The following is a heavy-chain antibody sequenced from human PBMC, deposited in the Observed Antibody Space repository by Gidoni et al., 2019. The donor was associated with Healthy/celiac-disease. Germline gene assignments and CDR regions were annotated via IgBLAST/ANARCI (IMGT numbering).Heavy chain of an antibody. CDR1: GVTFSSYG. CDR2: ISYDGSNK. D-gene: IGHD3-3*01. Sequence: QVQLVESGGGVVQPGRSLRLSCAASGVTFSSYGMHWVRQAPGKGLEWVAVISYDGSNKYYADSVKGRFTITRDNSKNTLYLQMNSLRAEDTAVYYCAKGEAKRITIFGVVIPPFDPWGQGTLVTVSS. V-gene: IGHV3-30*18. CDR3: AKGEAKRITIFGVVIPPFDP. J-gene: IGHJ5*02.